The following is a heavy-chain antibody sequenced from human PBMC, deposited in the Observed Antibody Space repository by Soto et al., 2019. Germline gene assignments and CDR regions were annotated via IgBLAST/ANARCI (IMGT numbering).Heavy chain of an antibody. V-gene: IGHV3-30*18. CDR2: ISYDGSNK. CDR3: AKITIEWELQGRYGMDV. Sequence: VGSLRLSCAASGFTFDDYAMHWVRQAPGKGLEWVAVISYDGSNKYYADSVKGRFTISRDNSKNTLYLQMNSLRAEDTAVYYRAKITIEWELQGRYGMDVWGQGTTVTVSS. D-gene: IGHD1-26*01. CDR1: GFTFDDYA. J-gene: IGHJ6*02.